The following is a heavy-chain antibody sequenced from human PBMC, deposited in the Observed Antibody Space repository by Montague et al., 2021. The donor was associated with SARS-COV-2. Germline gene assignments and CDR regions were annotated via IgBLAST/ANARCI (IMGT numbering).Heavy chain of an antibody. CDR3: ARQGRGGFVEAGPRWFDP. Sequence: SETLSLTCTVSGGSISSGGYYWGWIRQPPLKGLEWIGSISYSGXPXYXXXXTXRVTISVDTSNNQLSLRLSSVTAADTAVYYCARQGRGGFVEAGPRWFDPWGQGTLVTVSS. V-gene: IGHV4-39*01. CDR1: GGSISSGGYY. CDR2: ISYSGXP. J-gene: IGHJ5*02. D-gene: IGHD3-16*01.